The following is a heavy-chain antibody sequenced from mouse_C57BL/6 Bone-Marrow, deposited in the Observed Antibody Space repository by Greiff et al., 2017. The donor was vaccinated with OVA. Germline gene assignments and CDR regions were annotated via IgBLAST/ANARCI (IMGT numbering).Heavy chain of an antibody. D-gene: IGHD2-4*01. CDR3: ARSNYDHYYAMDY. J-gene: IGHJ4*01. CDR1: GYTFTSYW. CDR2: INPSSGYT. Sequence: QVQLQQSGAELAKPGASVKLSCKASGYTFTSYWMHWVKQRPGQGLEWIGYINPSSGYTKYNQKFKDKATLTADKSSSTAYMQLSSLIYEDSAVYYCARSNYDHYYAMDYWGQGTSVTVSS. V-gene: IGHV1-7*01.